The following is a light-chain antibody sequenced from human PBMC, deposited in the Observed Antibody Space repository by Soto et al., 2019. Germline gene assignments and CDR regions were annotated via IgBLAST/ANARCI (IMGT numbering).Light chain of an antibody. CDR1: QSVSSN. V-gene: IGKV3-15*01. J-gene: IGKJ1*01. Sequence: EIVMTQSPGTLSVSPGERATLSCRASQSVSSNLAWYQQKPGQAPRLLIYGASTRATGIPARFSGSGSEIEFTLTISSLQSEDFAVYYCQQFYNWPRTFGQGTKV. CDR3: QQFYNWPRT. CDR2: GAS.